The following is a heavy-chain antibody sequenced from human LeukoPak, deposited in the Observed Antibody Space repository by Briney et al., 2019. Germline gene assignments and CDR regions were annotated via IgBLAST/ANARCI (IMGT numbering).Heavy chain of an antibody. Sequence: GSLRLSCTVSGGSISSYYWSWIRQPAGKGLEWIGRIYSSGSTNYNPSLKSRVTMSVDTSKNQFSLKLSSVTAADTAVYYCARGQYHLLYWYFDLWGRGTLVTVSS. CDR1: GGSISSYY. D-gene: IGHD2-2*01. V-gene: IGHV4-4*07. CDR2: IYSSGST. CDR3: ARGQYHLLYWYFDL. J-gene: IGHJ2*01.